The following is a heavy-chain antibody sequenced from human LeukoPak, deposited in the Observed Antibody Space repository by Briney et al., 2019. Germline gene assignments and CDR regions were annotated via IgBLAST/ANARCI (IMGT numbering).Heavy chain of an antibody. CDR1: GYTFTGYY. J-gene: IGHJ4*02. D-gene: IGHD6-13*01. CDR2: INPNSGGT. Sequence: GASVKVSCKASGYTFTGYYMHWVRQAPGQGLEWMGWINPNSGGTNYAQKFQGRVTMTRDTSISTAYMELSRLRSDDTVVYYCTRDVPAAGRALDYWGQGTLVTVSS. CDR3: TRDVPAAGRALDY. V-gene: IGHV1-2*02.